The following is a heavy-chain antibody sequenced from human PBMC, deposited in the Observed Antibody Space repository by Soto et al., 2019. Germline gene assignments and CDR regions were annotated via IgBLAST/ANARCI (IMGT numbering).Heavy chain of an antibody. Sequence: ASVQVSCKASGYTFTGYYMHWVRQAPGQGLEWMGWINPNSGGTNYAQKFQGRVTMTRDTSISTAYMELSRLRSDDTAVYYCLVRGXYYDSSGYTRVLGAFDIWGQGTMVTVSS. J-gene: IGHJ3*02. CDR2: INPNSGGT. CDR1: GYTFTGYY. CDR3: LVRGXYYDSSGYTRVLGAFDI. D-gene: IGHD3-22*01. V-gene: IGHV1-2*02.